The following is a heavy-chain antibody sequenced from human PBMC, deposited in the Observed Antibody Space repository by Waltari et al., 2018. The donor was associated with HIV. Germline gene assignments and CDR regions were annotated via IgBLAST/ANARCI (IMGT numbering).Heavy chain of an antibody. J-gene: IGHJ6*02. CDR2: INPNSGGT. V-gene: IGHV1-2*02. Sequence: QVQLVQSGAEVKKPGASVKVSCTASGYTFTGYYMHWVRQAPGQGLEWMVSINPNSGGTNYAQKFQGRVTMTRDTSISTAYMELSRLRSDDTAVYYCARATVSSGYYYYYGMDVWGQGTTVTVSS. D-gene: IGHD1-26*01. CDR3: ARATVSSGYYYYYGMDV. CDR1: GYTFTGYY.